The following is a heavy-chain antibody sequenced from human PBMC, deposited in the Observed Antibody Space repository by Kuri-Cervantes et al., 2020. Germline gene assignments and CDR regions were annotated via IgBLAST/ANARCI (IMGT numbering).Heavy chain of an antibody. CDR1: GFSFTNYA. V-gene: IGHV3-23*01. Sequence: GESLKISCAASGFSFTNYAMTWVRQAPGKGLEWVSLISASGGSTYYADSVKGRFTISRDNAKNSLYLQMNSLRAEDTAVYYCARSGSYRLFGYWGQGTLVTVSS. D-gene: IGHD1-26*01. CDR2: ISASGGST. CDR3: ARSGSYRLFGY. J-gene: IGHJ4*02.